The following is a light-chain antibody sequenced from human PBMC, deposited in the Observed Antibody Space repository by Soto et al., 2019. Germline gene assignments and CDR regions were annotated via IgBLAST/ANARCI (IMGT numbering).Light chain of an antibody. CDR2: AAS. CDR1: QSISTY. Sequence: DIQMTQSPSSLSASVGDRVTITCRASQSISTYLNWYQQKAGLAPKLLIYAASSLHSGVPSRFSGSGSGTDFTLTISSLQPEDFATYYCQQSFSSPPWTFGQGTKVDIK. CDR3: QQSFSSPPWT. V-gene: IGKV1-39*01. J-gene: IGKJ1*01.